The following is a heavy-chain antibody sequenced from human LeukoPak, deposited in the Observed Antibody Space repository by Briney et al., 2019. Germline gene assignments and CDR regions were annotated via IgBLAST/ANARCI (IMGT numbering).Heavy chain of an antibody. CDR2: IYYSGST. CDR3: ARGADSGSSHPSFDY. Sequence: PSETLSLTCTVSGGSISSYYWSWIRQPPGKGLEWIGYIYYSGSTNYNPSLKSRVTISVDTSKDQFSLKLSSVTAADTAVYYCARGADSGSSHPSFDYWGQGTLVTVSS. J-gene: IGHJ4*02. V-gene: IGHV4-59*08. D-gene: IGHD1-26*01. CDR1: GGSISSYY.